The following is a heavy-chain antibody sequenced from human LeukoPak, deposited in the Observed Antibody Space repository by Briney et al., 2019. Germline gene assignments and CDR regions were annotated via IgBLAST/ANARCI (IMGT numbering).Heavy chain of an antibody. CDR2: IYYSGST. CDR1: GGSISSSSYY. J-gene: IGHJ6*02. V-gene: IGHV4-39*01. Sequence: SETLSLTCTVSGGSISSSSYYWGWIRQPPGKGLEWIGSIYYSGSTYYNPSLKSRVTISVDTSKNQFSLKLSSVTAADTAVYYCARQGVVRGPYYYYGMDVWGQGATVTVSS. CDR3: ARQGVVRGPYYYYGMDV. D-gene: IGHD3-3*01.